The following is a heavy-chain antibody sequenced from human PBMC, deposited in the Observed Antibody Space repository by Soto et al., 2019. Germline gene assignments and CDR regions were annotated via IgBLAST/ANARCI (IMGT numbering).Heavy chain of an antibody. Sequence: GASVKVSCKASGGTFSSYAISWVRQAPGQGXEWMGGIIPIFGTANYAQKFQGRVTITADESTSTAYMELSSLRSEDTAVYYCARDPLGIAAAGSYYYYYYRMDVWGQGTTVTVSS. CDR2: IIPIFGTA. D-gene: IGHD6-13*01. CDR1: GGTFSSYA. CDR3: ARDPLGIAAAGSYYYYYYRMDV. V-gene: IGHV1-69*13. J-gene: IGHJ6*02.